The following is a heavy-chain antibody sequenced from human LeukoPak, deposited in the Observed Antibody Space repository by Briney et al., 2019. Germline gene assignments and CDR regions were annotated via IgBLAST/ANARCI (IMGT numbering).Heavy chain of an antibody. Sequence: ASVKVSCKASGYTFTTYGIGWVRQAPGRGLEWVGWISAYNGNTNHAQKLQGRVTMTTDTSTTTAYMELRSLRSDDTAVYYCARADITRFGVVINFDFWGQGTLVTVSS. D-gene: IGHD3-3*01. V-gene: IGHV1-18*01. CDR3: ARADITRFGVVINFDF. J-gene: IGHJ4*02. CDR1: GYTFTTYG. CDR2: ISAYNGNT.